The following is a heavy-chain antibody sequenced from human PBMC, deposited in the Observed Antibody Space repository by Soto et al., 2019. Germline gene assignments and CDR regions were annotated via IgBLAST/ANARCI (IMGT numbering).Heavy chain of an antibody. J-gene: IGHJ4*02. CDR1: GFTFNSYC. CDR3: VRDSHGDY. Sequence: EVQLVESGGGLVQPGGSLRLSCAASGFTFNSYCMQWVRHAPGKGLEWVSHIDGDEDSTTNYDDYVKGRFTISRDNVKITLCLQMTSLRAGDTAVYYCVRDSHGDYWGQGTVVTVSS. CDR2: IDGDEDSTT. V-gene: IGHV3-74*01.